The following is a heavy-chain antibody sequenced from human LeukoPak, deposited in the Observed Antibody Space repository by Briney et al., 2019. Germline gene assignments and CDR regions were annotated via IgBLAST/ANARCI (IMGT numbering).Heavy chain of an antibody. CDR1: GFTFSSYA. CDR3: ARDRGAEGCFDY. CDR2: ISYDGSNK. Sequence: TGGSLRLSCAASGFTFSSYAMHWVRQAPGKGLEWVAVISYDGSNKYYADSVKGRFTISRDNSKNTLYLKMNSLRAEDTAVYYCARDRGAEGCFDYWGQGTLVTVSS. J-gene: IGHJ4*02. V-gene: IGHV3-30*04. D-gene: IGHD1-26*01.